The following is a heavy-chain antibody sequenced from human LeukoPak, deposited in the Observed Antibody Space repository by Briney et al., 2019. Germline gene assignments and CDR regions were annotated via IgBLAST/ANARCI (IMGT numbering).Heavy chain of an antibody. CDR1: GGSVISGSSY. D-gene: IGHD6-13*01. CDR3: ARAHSIASYYYGVDV. Sequence: SETLSLTCTVSGGSVISGSSYWGWSRQPPGKGLEWSGNIFYSGSTYYNPSLQSRVTISLDTSQNQFSLTLNSVTAADTAVYYCARAHSIASYYYGVDVWGQGTTVTVSS. V-gene: IGHV4-39*07. J-gene: IGHJ6*02. CDR2: IFYSGST.